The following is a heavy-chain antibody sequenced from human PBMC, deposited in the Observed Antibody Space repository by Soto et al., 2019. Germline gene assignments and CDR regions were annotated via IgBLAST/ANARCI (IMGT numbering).Heavy chain of an antibody. CDR1: GGSISSGGYY. CDR2: IYYSGST. CDR3: ARGISSTWYFYFDY. J-gene: IGHJ4*02. D-gene: IGHD6-13*01. V-gene: IGHV4-31*03. Sequence: PSETLSLTCTVSGGSISSGGYYWSWIRQHPGKGLEWIGYIYYSGSTYYNPSLKSRATISVDTSKNQFSLKLSSVTAADTAVYYCARGISSTWYFYFDYWGQGTLVTVS.